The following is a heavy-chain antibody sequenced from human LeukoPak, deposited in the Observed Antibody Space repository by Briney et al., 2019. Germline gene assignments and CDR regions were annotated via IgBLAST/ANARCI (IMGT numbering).Heavy chain of an antibody. CDR2: IYYSGST. J-gene: IGHJ5*02. V-gene: IGHV4-59*08. Sequence: TTSETLSLTCTVSGGSISSYYWSWIRQPPGKGLEWIGYIYYSGSTNYNPSLKSRVTISVDTSKNQFSLRLSSVTAADTAVYYCARRQPNTSHFDPWGQGTQVTVSS. D-gene: IGHD2-2*01. CDR3: ARRQPNTSHFDP. CDR1: GGSISSYY.